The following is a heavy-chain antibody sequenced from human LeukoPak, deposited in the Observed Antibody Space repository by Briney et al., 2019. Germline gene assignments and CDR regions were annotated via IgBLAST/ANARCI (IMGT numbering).Heavy chain of an antibody. D-gene: IGHD3-10*01. CDR1: GFTFSTYD. CDR3: ARGNWAYYASGIYGMDV. Sequence: GGSLRLSCAASGFTFSTYDMHWVRQPAGKGLEWVSTVGADAETYYPGSVRGRFTITGDNAKNTLHLQVNSLRAGDTAVYFCARGNWAYYASGIYGMDVWGQGTTVTVSS. V-gene: IGHV3-13*01. J-gene: IGHJ6*02. CDR2: VGADAET.